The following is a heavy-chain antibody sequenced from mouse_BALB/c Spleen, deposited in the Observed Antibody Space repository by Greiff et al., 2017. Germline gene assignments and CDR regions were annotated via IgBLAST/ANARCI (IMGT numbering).Heavy chain of an antibody. CDR2: ISSGGSYT. D-gene: IGHD2-14*01. CDR3: ARANYRYDGYAMDY. V-gene: IGHV5-9-4*01. Sequence: EVMLVESGGGLVKPGGSLKLSCAASGFTFSSYAMSWVRQSPEKRLEWVAEISSGGSYTYYPDTVTGRFTISRDNAKNTLYLEMSSLRSEDTAMYYCARANYRYDGYAMDYWGQGTSVTVSS. CDR1: GFTFSSYA. J-gene: IGHJ4*01.